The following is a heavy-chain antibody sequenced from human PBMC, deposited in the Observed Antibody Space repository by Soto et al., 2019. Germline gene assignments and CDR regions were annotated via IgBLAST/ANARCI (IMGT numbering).Heavy chain of an antibody. V-gene: IGHV3-23*01. CDR1: GFTFSSYA. D-gene: IGHD6-19*01. CDR2: ISGSGGST. Sequence: GGSLRLSCAASGFTFSSYAMSWVRQAPGKGLEWVSAISGSGGSTYYADSVKGRFTISRDDSKNTLYLQMNSLKTEDTAVYYCTTVSDEWLPNPDYWGQGTLVTVSS. J-gene: IGHJ4*02. CDR3: TTVSDEWLPNPDY.